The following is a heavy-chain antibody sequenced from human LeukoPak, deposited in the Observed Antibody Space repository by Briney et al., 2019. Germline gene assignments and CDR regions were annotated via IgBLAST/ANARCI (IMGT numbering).Heavy chain of an antibody. CDR1: GGTFSSYA. Sequence: ASVKVSCKASGGTFSSYAINWVRQAPGQGLEWMGGIIPIFGTANYAQKFQGRVTITADESTSTAYMELSSLRSEDTAVYYCARDPRGYCGGDCYHNYWGQGTLVTVSS. CDR2: IIPIFGTA. CDR3: ARDPRGYCGGDCYHNY. J-gene: IGHJ4*02. D-gene: IGHD2-21*01. V-gene: IGHV1-69*01.